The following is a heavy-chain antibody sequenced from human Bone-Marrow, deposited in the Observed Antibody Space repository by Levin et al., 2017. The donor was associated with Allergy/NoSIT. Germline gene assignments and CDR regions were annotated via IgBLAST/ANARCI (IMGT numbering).Heavy chain of an antibody. V-gene: IGHV3-21*01. CDR1: GFTFSSYS. CDR2: ISSSSSYI. J-gene: IGHJ4*02. Sequence: LSLTCAASGFTFSSYSMNWVRQAPGKGLEWVSSISSSSSYIYYADSVKGRFTISRDNAKNSLYLQMNSLRAEDTAVYYCARYSPIDYWGQGTLVTVSS. D-gene: IGHD5-18*01. CDR3: ARYSPIDY.